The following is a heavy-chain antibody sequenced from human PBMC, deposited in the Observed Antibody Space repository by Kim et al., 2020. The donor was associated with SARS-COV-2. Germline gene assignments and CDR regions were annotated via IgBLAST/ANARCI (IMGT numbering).Heavy chain of an antibody. CDR2: INSDGSST. V-gene: IGHV3-74*01. CDR1: GFTFSSYW. J-gene: IGHJ4*02. CDR3: ARVRGSAAHTFDY. D-gene: IGHD3-10*01. Sequence: GGSLRLSCAASGFTFSSYWMHWVRQAPGKGLVWVSRINSDGSSTSYADSVKGRFTISRDNAKNTLYLQMNSLRAEDTAVYYCARVRGSAAHTFDYWGQGTLVTVSS.